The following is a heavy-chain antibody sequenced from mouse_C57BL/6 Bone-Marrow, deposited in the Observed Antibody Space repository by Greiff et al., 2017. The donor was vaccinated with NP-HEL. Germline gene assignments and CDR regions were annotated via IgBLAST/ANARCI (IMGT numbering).Heavy chain of an antibody. CDR3: AREGGLRRRTYAMDY. Sequence: EVQVVESEGGLVQPGSSMKLSCTASGFTFSDYYMAWVRQVPDKGLECVANITYDGSSTYYLDSLKSRFLISRDNAKNILYLQMSSLKSEDTATYYCAREGGLRRRTYAMDYWGQGTSVTVSS. V-gene: IGHV5-16*01. CDR2: ITYDGSST. CDR1: GFTFSDYY. D-gene: IGHD2-4*01. J-gene: IGHJ4*01.